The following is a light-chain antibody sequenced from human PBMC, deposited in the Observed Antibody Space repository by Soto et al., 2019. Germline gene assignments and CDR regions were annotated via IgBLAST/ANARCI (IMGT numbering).Light chain of an antibody. Sequence: VEMTQAPSTLSASVGDRVTITCRASESISRWLAWYQQKPGKVPKLLIYQASSLESGVPSRFSGSGSGTEFTLTISSLQTEDFATYYCQLYSVYSSWTFGQGTKA. CDR1: ESISRW. J-gene: IGKJ1*01. V-gene: IGKV1-5*03. CDR3: QLYSVYSSWT. CDR2: QAS.